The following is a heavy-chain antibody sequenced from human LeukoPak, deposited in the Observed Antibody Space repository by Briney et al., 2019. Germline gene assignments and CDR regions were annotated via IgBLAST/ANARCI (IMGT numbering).Heavy chain of an antibody. J-gene: IGHJ6*02. Sequence: GGSLRLSCAASGFTFSSYAMSWVRQAPGKGLEWVSAISGSGGSTYYADSVKGRFTISRDNSKNTLYLQMNSLRAEDTAVYYCAKDVLRGSRIQLWFYGMDVWGQGTTVTVSS. D-gene: IGHD5-18*01. V-gene: IGHV3-23*01. CDR2: ISGSGGST. CDR3: AKDVLRGSRIQLWFYGMDV. CDR1: GFTFSSYA.